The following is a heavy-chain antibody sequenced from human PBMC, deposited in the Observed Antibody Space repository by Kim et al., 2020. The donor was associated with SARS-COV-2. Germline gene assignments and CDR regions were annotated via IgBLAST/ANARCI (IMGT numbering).Heavy chain of an antibody. D-gene: IGHD4-17*01. Sequence: RFTISRDNSKNTLYLQMNSLRAEDTAVYYCAKDGNGYYWLNYYYYYGMDVWGQGTTVTVSS. J-gene: IGHJ6*02. V-gene: IGHV3-30*02. CDR3: AKDGNGYYWLNYYYYYGMDV.